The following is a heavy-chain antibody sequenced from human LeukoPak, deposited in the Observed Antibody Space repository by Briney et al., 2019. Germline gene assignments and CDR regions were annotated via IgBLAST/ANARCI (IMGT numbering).Heavy chain of an antibody. Sequence: GASVKVSCKASGYTFTGYYMHWVRQAPGQGLEWMGWINPNSGGTNYVQKFQGRVTMTRDTSISTAYMELSRLRSDDTAVYYCARGGGSSWYAYFDYWGQGTLVTVSS. CDR3: ARGGGSSWYAYFDY. J-gene: IGHJ4*02. CDR2: INPNSGGT. V-gene: IGHV1-2*02. D-gene: IGHD6-13*01. CDR1: GYTFTGYY.